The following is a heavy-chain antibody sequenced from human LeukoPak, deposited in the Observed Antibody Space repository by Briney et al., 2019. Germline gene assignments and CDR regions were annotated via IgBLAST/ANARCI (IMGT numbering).Heavy chain of an antibody. Sequence: TSETLSLTCAVSGGSISTNNWWSWVRQAPGKGLEWVSAISGSGGSTYYADSVKGRFTISRDNSKNTLYLQMNSLRAEDTAVYYCAKDRDEAYYDSSGYYYVYWGQGTLVTVSS. CDR2: ISGSGGST. CDR1: GGSISTNN. CDR3: AKDRDEAYYDSSGYYYVY. D-gene: IGHD3-22*01. J-gene: IGHJ4*02. V-gene: IGHV3-23*01.